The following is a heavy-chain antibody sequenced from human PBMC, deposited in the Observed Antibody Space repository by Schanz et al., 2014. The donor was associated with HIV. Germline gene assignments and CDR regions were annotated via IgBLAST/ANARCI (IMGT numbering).Heavy chain of an antibody. V-gene: IGHV3-23*01. Sequence: EVQLLESGGGLVQPGGSLRLSCAASGITFSSYAMNWVRQAPGKGLEWVSSITGSGSSTYYADSVKGRFTISRDNSKNTLFLQLTSLRAEDTAVYYCARGAGDTDWGRIWGQGTLVTVSS. CDR2: ITGSGSST. D-gene: IGHD5-18*01. CDR3: ARGAGDTDWGRI. CDR1: GITFSSYA. J-gene: IGHJ3*02.